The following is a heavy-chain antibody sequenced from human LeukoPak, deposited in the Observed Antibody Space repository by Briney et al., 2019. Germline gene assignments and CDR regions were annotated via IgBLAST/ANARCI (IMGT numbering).Heavy chain of an antibody. J-gene: IGHJ4*02. CDR3: AKDDYYDTSGYRD. Sequence: GGSLRLSCAVSGFTFSSYAMHWVHQAPGKGLEWVAVISYDGSNKYYADSVKGRFTISRDNSKNTLYLQMNSLRAEDTAVYYCAKDDYYDTSGYRDWGQGTLVTVSS. D-gene: IGHD3-22*01. CDR1: GFTFSSYA. V-gene: IGHV3-30*04. CDR2: ISYDGSNK.